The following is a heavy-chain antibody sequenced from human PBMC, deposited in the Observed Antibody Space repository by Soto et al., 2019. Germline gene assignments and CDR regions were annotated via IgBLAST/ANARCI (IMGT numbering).Heavy chain of an antibody. CDR3: AKGPGQYYDFWSGYGFDY. CDR2: ISGSGGST. Sequence: GGSLRLSCAASGFTLSSLAMSWVRQAPGKGLEWVSAISGSGGSTYYADSVKGRFTISRDNSKNTRYLQMNSLRAEDTAVYYCAKGPGQYYDFWSGYGFDYWGQGTLVTVSS. V-gene: IGHV3-23*01. J-gene: IGHJ4*02. CDR1: GFTLSSLA. D-gene: IGHD3-3*01.